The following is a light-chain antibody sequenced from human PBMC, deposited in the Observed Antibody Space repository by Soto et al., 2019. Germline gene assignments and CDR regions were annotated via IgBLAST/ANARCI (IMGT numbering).Light chain of an antibody. CDR2: DVT. CDR1: SSDVGGYIY. Sequence: QSALTQPRSVSGSPGQAVTLSCTGASSDVGGYIYVSWYQQPPGKAPKLIIYDVTQRPSGVPDRFSGAESGNTASLTISGLQAEDEADYYCCSYAGASLIFGGGTKLTVL. V-gene: IGLV2-11*01. J-gene: IGLJ2*01. CDR3: CSYAGASLI.